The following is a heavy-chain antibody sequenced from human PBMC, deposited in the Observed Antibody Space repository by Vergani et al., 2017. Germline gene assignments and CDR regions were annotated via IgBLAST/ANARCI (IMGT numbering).Heavy chain of an antibody. V-gene: IGHV4-61*02. CDR2: IHTSGST. Sequence: QVQLQESGPGLVKPSQTLSLTCTVSGGSINSHNYYWSWIRQPAGKGLEWIGRIHTSGSTNYNPSLKSRVTMSEATSKNQFSLNLTSVTAADTAVYFCARGSCLGGSCYKPLFDYWGQGILGTVSS. CDR3: ARGSCLGGSCYKPLFDY. D-gene: IGHD2-15*01. J-gene: IGHJ4*02. CDR1: GGSINSHNYY.